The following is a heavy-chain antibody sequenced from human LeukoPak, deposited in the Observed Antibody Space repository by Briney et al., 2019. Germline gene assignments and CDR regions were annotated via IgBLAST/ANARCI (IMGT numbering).Heavy chain of an antibody. D-gene: IGHD2-15*01. CDR3: ARHGRSTNYFDY. V-gene: IGHV4-38-2*01. CDR2: IYHSGST. J-gene: IGHJ4*02. CDR1: GYSISSGYY. Sequence: SSETLSLTCAVSGYSISSGYYWGWIRQPPGKGLEWIGSIYHSGSTYYNPSLKSRVTISVDTSKNQFSLKLSSVNAADTAVYYCARHGRSTNYFDYWGQGTLVTVSS.